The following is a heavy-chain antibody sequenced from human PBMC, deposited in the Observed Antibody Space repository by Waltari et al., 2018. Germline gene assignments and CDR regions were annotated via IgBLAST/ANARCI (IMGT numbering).Heavy chain of an antibody. CDR3: GKDNGDYS. V-gene: IGHV3-23*01. CDR2: LSGSGDKT. D-gene: IGHD4-17*01. Sequence: EVQLLESGGVLGQPGGSLRLSCAASGFTFRTYAMSWVRQAPGKGLEWVSALSGSGDKTYYTVSVKGRFTISRDNSRNTLYLQMDSLRPDDTAVYFCGKDNGDYS. CDR1: GFTFRTYA. J-gene: IGHJ5*01.